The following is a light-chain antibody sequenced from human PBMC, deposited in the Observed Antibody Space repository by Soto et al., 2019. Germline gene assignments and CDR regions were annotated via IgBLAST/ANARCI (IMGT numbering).Light chain of an antibody. CDR2: DAS. J-gene: IGKJ1*01. Sequence: DIQMTQSPSTLSASLGDRVTITCRASQSISSWLAWYQQKPGNAPKVLIYDASSLESGVPSRFSGSGSGTEFTLTISSLQPDDFATYYCQQYHSYSRTFGQGTKVDIK. CDR3: QQYHSYSRT. V-gene: IGKV1-5*01. CDR1: QSISSW.